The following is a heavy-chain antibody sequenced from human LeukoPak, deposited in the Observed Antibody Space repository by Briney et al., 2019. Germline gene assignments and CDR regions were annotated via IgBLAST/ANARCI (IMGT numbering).Heavy chain of an antibody. V-gene: IGHV3-23*01. J-gene: IGHJ3*02. CDR2: ISGSGGST. CDR3: AAYCYDSSGRRGAFDI. CDR1: GFTFSSYA. D-gene: IGHD3-22*01. Sequence: SGGSLRLSCAASGFTFSSYAMSWVRQAPGKGLEWVSAISGSGGSTYYADSVKGRFTISRDNSKNTLYLQMNSLRAEDTAVYYCAAYCYDSSGRRGAFDIWGQGTMVTVSS.